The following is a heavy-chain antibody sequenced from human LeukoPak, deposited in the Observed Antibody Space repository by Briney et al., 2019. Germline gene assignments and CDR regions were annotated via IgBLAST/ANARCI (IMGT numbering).Heavy chain of an antibody. Sequence: PGRSLRLSCAASGFTFSTYGMHWVRQAAGKGLEWVAVISYDGSNKYYADSVKGRFTVSRDNSKNTVYLQMNSLRAEDTAVYYCARDPGDYVGNDAFDIWGQGTMVTVSS. D-gene: IGHD4-17*01. J-gene: IGHJ3*02. V-gene: IGHV3-30*03. CDR2: ISYDGSNK. CDR3: ARDPGDYVGNDAFDI. CDR1: GFTFSTYG.